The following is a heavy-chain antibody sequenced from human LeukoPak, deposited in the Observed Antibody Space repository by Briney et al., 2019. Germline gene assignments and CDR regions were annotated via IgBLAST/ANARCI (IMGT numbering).Heavy chain of an antibody. D-gene: IGHD6-13*01. Sequence: GASVKVSCKASGGTFSSYAISWVRQAPGQGLEWMEGIIPIFGTANYAQKFQGRVTITADESTSTAYMELSSLRSEDTAVYYCAREGMEQQLVTANWFDPWGQGTLVTVSS. V-gene: IGHV1-69*13. CDR1: GGTFSSYA. CDR3: AREGMEQQLVTANWFDP. CDR2: IIPIFGTA. J-gene: IGHJ5*02.